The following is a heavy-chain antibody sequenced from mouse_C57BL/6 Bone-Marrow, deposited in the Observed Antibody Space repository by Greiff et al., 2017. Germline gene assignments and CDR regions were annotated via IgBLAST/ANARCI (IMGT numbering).Heavy chain of an antibody. Sequence: VQLQQSGGGLVKPGGSLKLSCAASGFTFSSYAMSWVRQTPEKRLEWVATISDGGSYTYYPDNVKGRFTISRDNAKNNLYLQMSHLKSEDTAMYYCARDTLDYWGQGTTLTVSS. CDR3: ARDTLDY. CDR2: ISDGGSYT. V-gene: IGHV5-4*01. CDR1: GFTFSSYA. J-gene: IGHJ2*01.